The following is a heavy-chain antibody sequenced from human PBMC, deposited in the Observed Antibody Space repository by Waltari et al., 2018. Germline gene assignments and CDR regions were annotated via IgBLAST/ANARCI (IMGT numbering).Heavy chain of an antibody. Sequence: HVQLQESGPGRVTPSETLSLTCAVSGYSISRGYYWGWTRQPPAEGRAGFGSLYQRGSTYYNPSLKSRVTISVDAAKTQFSLKLSSVTAADTAVYYCARHPDSDGSSWYFDDWGQGTLVTVSS. D-gene: IGHD6-13*01. J-gene: IGHJ4*02. CDR1: GYSISRGYY. CDR2: LYQRGST. CDR3: ARHPDSDGSSWYFDD. V-gene: IGHV4-38-2*01.